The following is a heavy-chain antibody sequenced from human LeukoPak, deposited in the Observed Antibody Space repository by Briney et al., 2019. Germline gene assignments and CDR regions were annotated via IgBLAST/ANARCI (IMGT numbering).Heavy chain of an antibody. CDR3: ARHSSSWSPNPDY. D-gene: IGHD6-13*01. V-gene: IGHV4-61*02. CDR2: IYTSGST. Sequence: SETLSLTCTVSGVSIGSGTHHWSWIRQPAGKGLEWIGRIYTSGSTNYNPSLKSRVTISVDTSKNQFSLRLNSVTAADTAVYYCARHSSSWSPNPDYWGQGTLVTVSS. J-gene: IGHJ4*02. CDR1: GVSIGSGTHH.